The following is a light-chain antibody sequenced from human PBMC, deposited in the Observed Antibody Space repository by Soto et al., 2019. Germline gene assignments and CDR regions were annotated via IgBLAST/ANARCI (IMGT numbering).Light chain of an antibody. CDR1: QSISNW. J-gene: IGKJ2*01. Sequence: DIQMTQSPSTLSASVGDRVTITYRARQSISNWLAWYQQKPGKAPKLLIYRASALERGVPSRFTGSGSGTEVTLTISSLQPDDFAIYFCQQYNTDSHTFGQGTKVDIK. CDR3: QQYNTDSHT. CDR2: RAS. V-gene: IGKV1-5*03.